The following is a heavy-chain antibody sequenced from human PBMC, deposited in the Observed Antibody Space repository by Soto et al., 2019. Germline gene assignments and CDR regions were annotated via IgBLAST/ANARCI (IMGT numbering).Heavy chain of an antibody. J-gene: IGHJ4*02. CDR3: AREQYNWKL. V-gene: IGHV4-59*01. CDR1: GVSITPYY. Sequence: SETLSLTCTVSGVSITPYYWTWIRHPPGKGLEWIGYVYRTGNTYYNPSLKSRVTISLDTSKNQVSLRLKSVTAADTAVYYCAREQYNWKLWGQGTLVTVSS. D-gene: IGHD1-20*01. CDR2: VYRTGNT.